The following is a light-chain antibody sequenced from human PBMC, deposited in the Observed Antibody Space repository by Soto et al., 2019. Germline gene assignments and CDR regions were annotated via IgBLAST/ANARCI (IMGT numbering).Light chain of an antibody. J-gene: IGLJ1*01. CDR2: DVN. CDR1: SSDVGSYNS. V-gene: IGLV2-14*03. Sequence: QSALTQPASVSGSPGQSIAISCTRTSSDVGSYNSVSWYQQYPGKAPKLVIHDVNNRPSGISDRFSGSKSGNTASLTISGLQAEDEADYYCSSFTSSTSYVFGTGTKVTVL. CDR3: SSFTSSTSYV.